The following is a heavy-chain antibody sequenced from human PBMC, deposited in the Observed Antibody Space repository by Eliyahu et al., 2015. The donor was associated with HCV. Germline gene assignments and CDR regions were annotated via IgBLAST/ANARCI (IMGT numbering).Heavy chain of an antibody. J-gene: IGHJ6*02. CDR2: ISSNGGST. CDR1: GFTFSSXA. D-gene: IGHD2-21*02. V-gene: IGHV3-64*01. CDR3: ASLSQTAMTESPYYYYGMDV. Sequence: EVQLVESGGGLVQPGGSLXLSCAASGFTFSSXAMXWVRQAPGKGLEYVSAISSNGGSTYYANSVKGRFTISRDNSKNTLYLQMGSLRAEDMAVYYCASLSQTAMTESPYYYYGMDVWGQGTTVTVSS.